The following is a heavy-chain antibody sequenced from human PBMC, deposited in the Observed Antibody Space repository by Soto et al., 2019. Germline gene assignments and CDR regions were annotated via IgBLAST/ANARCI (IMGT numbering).Heavy chain of an antibody. D-gene: IGHD3-3*01. V-gene: IGHV4-31*03. CDR3: ARGGVTIFGVDTRLDY. J-gene: IGHJ4*02. CDR1: GGSISSGGYY. CDR2: IYYSGST. Sequence: QVQLQESGPGLVKPSQTLSLTCTVSGGSISSGGYYWSWIRQHPGKGLEWIGYIYYSGSTYYNPSLKSRVNISVDTSKNQFSLKLSSVTAADTAVYYCARGGVTIFGVDTRLDYWGQGTLVTVSS.